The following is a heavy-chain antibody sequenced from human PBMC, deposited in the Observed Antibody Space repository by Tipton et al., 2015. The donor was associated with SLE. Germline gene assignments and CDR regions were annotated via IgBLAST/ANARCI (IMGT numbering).Heavy chain of an antibody. CDR1: GGSISSSSYY. V-gene: IGHV4-39*01. D-gene: IGHD6-19*01. CDR3: AGYTSGWYNGPDY. J-gene: IGHJ4*02. Sequence: TLSLTCTVSGGSISSSSYYWGWIRQPPGKGLEWIGSIYYSGSTYYNPSLKSRVTIYVDTSKNRFSLKLSSGTAADTAVYYCAGYTSGWYNGPDYWGQGTLVTVSS. CDR2: IYYSGST.